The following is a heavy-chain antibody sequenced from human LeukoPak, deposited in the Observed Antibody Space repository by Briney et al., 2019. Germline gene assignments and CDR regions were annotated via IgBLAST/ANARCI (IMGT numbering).Heavy chain of an antibody. Sequence: SETLSLTCTVSGGSISSYYWSWIRQPPGKGLEWIGYIYYSGNTNYNPSLKSRVTISVDTSKNQFSLKLSSVTAADTAVYYGAREGGYCSSTSCPRNYYGMDVWGKGTTVTVSS. J-gene: IGHJ6*04. D-gene: IGHD2-2*01. CDR1: GGSISSYY. CDR2: IYYSGNT. V-gene: IGHV4-59*01. CDR3: AREGGYCSSTSCPRNYYGMDV.